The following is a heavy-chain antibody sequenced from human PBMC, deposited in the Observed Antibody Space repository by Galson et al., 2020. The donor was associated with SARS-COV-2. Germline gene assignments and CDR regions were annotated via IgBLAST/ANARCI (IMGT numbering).Heavy chain of an antibody. J-gene: IGHJ4*02. CDR3: AKWGPDILTGYGDSDY. V-gene: IGHV3-23*01. Sequence: GGSLRLSCAASGFTFSSYAMSWVRQAPGKGLEWVSAISGSGGSTYYADSVKGRFTISRDNSKNTLYLQMNSLRAEDTAVYYCAKWGPDILTGYGDSDYWGQGTLVTVSS. CDR2: ISGSGGST. CDR1: GFTFSSYA. D-gene: IGHD3-9*01.